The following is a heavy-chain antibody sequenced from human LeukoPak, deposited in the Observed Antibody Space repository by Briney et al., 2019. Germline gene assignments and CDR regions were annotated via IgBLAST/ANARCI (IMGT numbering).Heavy chain of an antibody. J-gene: IGHJ6*03. CDR3: ARAGGHYYYYYIDV. V-gene: IGHV4-61*02. D-gene: IGHD4-23*01. Sequence: SETLSLTCTVSGGSISSGSYYWSWIRQPAGKGLEWIGRIYTSGSTNYNPSLKSRVTISLDKSKNQFSLNLSSVTAADTAVYYCARAGGHYYYYYIDVWGKGTTVTVSS. CDR2: IYTSGST. CDR1: GGSISSGSYY.